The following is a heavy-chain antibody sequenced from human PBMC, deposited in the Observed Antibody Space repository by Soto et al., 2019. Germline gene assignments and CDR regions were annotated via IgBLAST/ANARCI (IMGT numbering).Heavy chain of an antibody. V-gene: IGHV3-7*01. CDR3: ARDGVEAGLYLDN. D-gene: IGHD6-19*01. J-gene: IGHJ4*02. CDR1: GFIFRSYR. Sequence: EVQLVESGGGLVQPGGSLRLSCAASGFIFRSYRMSWVHQAPGKGLEWVANINQDGSEKYYVDSVRGRFIISRDNAENSLYLQMNSLRAEDTAVYYCARDGVEAGLYLDNWGQGTLVTVST. CDR2: INQDGSEK.